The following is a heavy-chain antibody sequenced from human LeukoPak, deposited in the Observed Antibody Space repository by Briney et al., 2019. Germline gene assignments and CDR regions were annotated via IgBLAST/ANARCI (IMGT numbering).Heavy chain of an antibody. J-gene: IGHJ4*02. CDR2: IHTSGST. CDR3: AREGSMTARPFVSIDY. D-gene: IGHD6-6*01. Sequence: SETLSLTCTVSGGSIRTYYWSWVRQPAGKALEWIGRIHTSGSTDCNPSLESRVSMSVDTSKNQFSLKLRSVTAADTAVYYCAREGSMTARPFVSIDYWGQGTLVTVSS. V-gene: IGHV4-4*07. CDR1: GGSIRTYY.